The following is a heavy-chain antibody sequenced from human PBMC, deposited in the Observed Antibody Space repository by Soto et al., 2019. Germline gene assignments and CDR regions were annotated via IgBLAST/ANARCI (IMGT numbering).Heavy chain of an antibody. Sequence: SVKVSCKTSGFNFPSYGITWVRQAPGQGLEWLGGIIPVFGTINNARKFQGRVTITADESTATAYMELSGLTSEDTAVYFCARDPRIYCTSASCHSYFDSWGQGTLVTVSS. V-gene: IGHV1-69*13. CDR2: IIPVFGTI. D-gene: IGHD2-2*01. J-gene: IGHJ4*02. CDR1: GFNFPSYG. CDR3: ARDPRIYCTSASCHSYFDS.